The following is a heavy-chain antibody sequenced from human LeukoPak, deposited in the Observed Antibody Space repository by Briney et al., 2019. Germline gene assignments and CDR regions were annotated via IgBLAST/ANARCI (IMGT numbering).Heavy chain of an antibody. CDR2: ISSSSTYK. Sequence: GGSLRLSCAASGFTFSTYTMNWVRQAPGKGLEWVSSISSSSTYKYHADTLKGRFTVSRDNAKNSLYLQMNSLRAEDTAVYYCVREDILTGYFFFDYWGQGTLVTVSS. D-gene: IGHD3-9*01. J-gene: IGHJ4*02. CDR3: VREDILTGYFFFDY. CDR1: GFTFSTYT. V-gene: IGHV3-21*01.